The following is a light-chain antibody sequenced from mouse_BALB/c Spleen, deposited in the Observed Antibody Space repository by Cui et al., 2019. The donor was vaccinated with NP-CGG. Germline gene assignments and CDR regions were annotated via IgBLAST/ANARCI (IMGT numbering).Light chain of an antibody. V-gene: IGLV1*01. CDR3: ALWYSNHWV. CDR2: GTN. Sequence: HAVLTQESALTTSPGETVTLTCRSSTGAVTTSNYANWDQENPDHLFAGLIGGTNNRVPGVPARFSGSLIGDKAALTITGAQTEDEAIYFCALWYSNHWVFGGGTKLTVL. CDR1: TGAVTTSNY. J-gene: IGLJ1*01.